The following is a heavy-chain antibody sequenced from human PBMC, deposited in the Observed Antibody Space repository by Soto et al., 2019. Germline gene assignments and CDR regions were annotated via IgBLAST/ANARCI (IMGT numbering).Heavy chain of an antibody. CDR1: GGTFSSYA. V-gene: IGHV1-69*12. CDR3: ARGGGNYDSSGYYLSAFDI. D-gene: IGHD3-22*01. Sequence: QVQLVQSGAEVKKPGSSVKVSCKASGGTFSSYAISWVRQAPGQGLEWMGGIIPIFGTANYAQKFQGRVTITADESTSTAYMELSSLRSEDTAVYYCARGGGNYDSSGYYLSAFDIWGQGTMVTVSS. CDR2: IIPIFGTA. J-gene: IGHJ3*02.